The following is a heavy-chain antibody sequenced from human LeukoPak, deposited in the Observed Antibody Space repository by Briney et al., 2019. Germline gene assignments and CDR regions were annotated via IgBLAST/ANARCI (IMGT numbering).Heavy chain of an antibody. CDR2: INPNSGGT. D-gene: IGHD6-19*01. CDR1: GYTFTGYY. Sequence: GASVKVSCKASGYTFTGYYMHWVRQAPGQGLEWMGWINPNSGGTDYAQRFQGRVTMTRDTSISTAYMELSRLRSDDTAVYYCARGPSRGWFLSQFDYWGQGTLVTVSS. V-gene: IGHV1-2*02. J-gene: IGHJ4*02. CDR3: ARGPSRGWFLSQFDY.